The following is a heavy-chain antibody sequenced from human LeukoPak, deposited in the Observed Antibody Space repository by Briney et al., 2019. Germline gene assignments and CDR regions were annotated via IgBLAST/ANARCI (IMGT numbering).Heavy chain of an antibody. J-gene: IGHJ4*02. CDR2: INPNSGGT. CDR3: ARSSSWYKKCFDY. CDR1: RYTFTDYY. Sequence: GASVKVSCKGSRYTFTDYYTHWVRQAPGQGLEWMGWINPNSGGTIYAQKFQDRVTMTRDTSISTAYMELSRVRSDDTAVYYCARSSSWYKKCFDYWGQGTLVTVSS. V-gene: IGHV1-2*02. D-gene: IGHD6-13*01.